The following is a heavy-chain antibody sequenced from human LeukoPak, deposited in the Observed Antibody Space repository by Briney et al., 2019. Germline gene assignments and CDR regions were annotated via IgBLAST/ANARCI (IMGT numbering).Heavy chain of an antibody. J-gene: IGHJ4*02. CDR3: ARDPPESGGSSNPHFDY. V-gene: IGHV1-18*01. D-gene: IGHD1-26*01. CDR2: ISAYNGNT. CDR1: GYTFTSYG. Sequence: GASVTVSCKASGYTFTSYGISWVRQAPGQGLEWMGWISAYNGNTNYAQKLQGRVTMTTDTSTSTAYMELRSLRSDDTAVYYCARDPPESGGSSNPHFDYWGQGTLVTVSS.